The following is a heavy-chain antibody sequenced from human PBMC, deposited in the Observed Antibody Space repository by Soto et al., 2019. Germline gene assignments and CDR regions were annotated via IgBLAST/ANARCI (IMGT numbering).Heavy chain of an antibody. CDR2: IIPIFGTA. J-gene: IGHJ6*02. V-gene: IGHV1-69*12. CDR1: GGTFSSYA. Sequence: QVQLVQSGAEVKKPGSSVKVSCKASGGTFSSYAISWVRQAPGQGLEWMGGIIPIFGTANYAQKFQGRVTITADESTSTAYMELSNLRSEDTAVYYCARVAWERPDYYYYGMDVWGQGTTVTVSS. CDR3: ARVAWERPDYYYYGMDV. D-gene: IGHD1-26*01.